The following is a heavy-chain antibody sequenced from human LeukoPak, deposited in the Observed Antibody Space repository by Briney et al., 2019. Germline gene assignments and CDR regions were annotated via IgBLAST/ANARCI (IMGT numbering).Heavy chain of an antibody. CDR2: ICDSI. D-gene: IGHD3-10*01. Sequence: GGSLRLSCAASGFTFNNYAMSWVRQAPGKGLEWVSTICDSIGYADSVKGRFTVSRDTAKKTVYLQMNSLTAGDAAIYYCAKDSQGFYAGAWYGEYGMDVRGQRTTVTVSS. V-gene: IGHV3-23*01. CDR3: AKDSQGFYAGAWYGEYGMDV. J-gene: IGHJ6*02. CDR1: GFTFNNYA.